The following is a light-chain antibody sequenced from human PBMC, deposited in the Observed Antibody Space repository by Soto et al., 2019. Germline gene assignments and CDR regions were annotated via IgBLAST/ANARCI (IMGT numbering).Light chain of an antibody. CDR3: AAWDDSLNGVV. Sequence: QSVLTQPPSASGTPGQRVTISCSGSSSNIGSKTVNWYQQLPGTAPKLLIYSNNQRPSGVPDRFSGSKSGTSASLAISGLQSEDEASYYCAAWDDSLNGVVFGGGTKLTVL. CDR2: SNN. V-gene: IGLV1-44*01. CDR1: SSNIGSKT. J-gene: IGLJ2*01.